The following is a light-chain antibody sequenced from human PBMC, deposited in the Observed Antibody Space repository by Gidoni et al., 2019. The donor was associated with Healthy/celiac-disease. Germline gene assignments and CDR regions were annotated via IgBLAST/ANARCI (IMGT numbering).Light chain of an antibody. CDR3: QQSYSTPPIT. J-gene: IGKJ5*01. V-gene: IGKV1-39*01. Sequence: DIEMTQSPSSLSASVGDRATITCRVSQSISTYLNWFQQKPGKAPKLLIYAAASLQSGVPSRFSSSGSWTDVTLTISSLQPEDFATYYCQQSYSTPPITFGQGTRLEIK. CDR2: AAA. CDR1: QSISTY.